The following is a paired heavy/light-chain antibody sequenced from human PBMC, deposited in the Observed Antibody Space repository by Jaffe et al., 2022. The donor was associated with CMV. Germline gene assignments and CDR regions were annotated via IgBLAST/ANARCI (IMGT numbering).Light chain of an antibody. J-gene: IGLJ3*02. Sequence: SYVLTQPPSVSVAPGETARFTCGGNNIGSESVHWYQQKPGQAPVLVIYSDNDRPSGIPERFSGSNSESTATLAISRVEAGDEADYYCQVWDNISDHWVFGGGTKLTVL. V-gene: IGLV3-21*04. CDR3: QVWDNISDHWV. CDR2: SDN. CDR1: NIGSES.
Heavy chain of an antibody. CDR1: GYTFTDYY. CDR3: ARNDPGYCTSFSCDYYFDF. CDR2: INPNSGDT. J-gene: IGHJ4*02. V-gene: IGHV1-2*02. D-gene: IGHD2-2*01. Sequence: QVQLVQSGAEVKKPGASVKVSCETSGYTFTDYYMHWVRQAPGQGLEWMGWINPNSGDTNYAQKFQGRVTMTRDTSITTAYMELTRLRSDDTAVYYCARNDPGYCTSFSCDYYFDFWGQGTLVTVSS.